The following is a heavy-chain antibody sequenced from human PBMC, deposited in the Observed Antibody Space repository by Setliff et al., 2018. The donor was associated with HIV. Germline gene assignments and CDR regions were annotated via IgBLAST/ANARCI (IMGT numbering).Heavy chain of an antibody. CDR1: GGSMNNYY. CDR3: ARDPASSRGGTDV. Sequence: KSSETLSLTCAVSGGSMNNYYWSWIRQSPGKGLEWIGYIYYTGSTNYNPSLKSRLTISVDTSKNQFSLNLTSVTAADTAVYYCARDPASSRGGTDVWGQGTTVTVSS. J-gene: IGHJ6*02. D-gene: IGHD6-6*01. CDR2: IYYTGST. V-gene: IGHV4-59*01.